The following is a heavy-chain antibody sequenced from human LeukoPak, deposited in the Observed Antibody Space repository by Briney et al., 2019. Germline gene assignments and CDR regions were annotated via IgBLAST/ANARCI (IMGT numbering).Heavy chain of an antibody. V-gene: IGHV3-23*01. Sequence: PGGSLRLSCAASGFTFATYAMSWVRQAPGKGLEWVSAISGSGGSTYYADSVKGRFSISRDNSKNTLYLQMNSLRAEDTAVYYCAKRGVTGYKEGFDYWGQGTLVTVSS. J-gene: IGHJ4*02. CDR1: GFTFATYA. CDR3: AKRGVTGYKEGFDY. CDR2: ISGSGGST. D-gene: IGHD3-9*01.